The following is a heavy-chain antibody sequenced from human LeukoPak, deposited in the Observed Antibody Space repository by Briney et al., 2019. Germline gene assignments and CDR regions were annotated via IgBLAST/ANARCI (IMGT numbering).Heavy chain of an antibody. D-gene: IGHD4-11*01. CDR2: ISVYNGST. V-gene: IGHV1-18*01. CDR1: GYTFSSYD. CDR3: ARAEGALGTTVTFDY. J-gene: IGHJ4*02. Sequence: ASVKVSCKASGYTFSSYDITWVRQAPGQGLEWMGWISVYNGSTKYAQKLQGRVTMTTDTSTSTAYMELRSLRSDDTAVYYCARAEGALGTTVTFDYWGQGTLVTVSS.